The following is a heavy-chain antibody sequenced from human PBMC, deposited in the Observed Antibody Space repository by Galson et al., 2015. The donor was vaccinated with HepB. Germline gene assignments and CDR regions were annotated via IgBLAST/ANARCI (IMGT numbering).Heavy chain of an antibody. D-gene: IGHD6-13*01. CDR3: ARDHYSSWYDY. V-gene: IGHV4-61*01. CDR2: IYYSGST. J-gene: IGHJ4*02. CDR1: GGSVSSGSYY. Sequence: ETLSLTCTVSGGSVSSGSYYWSWIRQPPGKGLEWIGYIYYSGSTNYNPSLKSRVTISVDTSKNQFSLKLSSVTAADTAVYYCARDHYSSWYDYWGQGTLVTVSS.